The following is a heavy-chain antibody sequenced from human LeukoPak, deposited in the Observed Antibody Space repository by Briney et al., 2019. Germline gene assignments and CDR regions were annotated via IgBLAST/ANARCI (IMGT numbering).Heavy chain of an antibody. J-gene: IGHJ4*02. Sequence: GGSLRLSCAAPGFTVSSNYMSWVRQAPGKGLEWVPVIYSGGSTYYADSVKGRFTISRDNSKNTLYLQMNSLRAEDTAIYYCAKDRSISSWYYFDYWGQGTLVTVSS. D-gene: IGHD6-13*01. V-gene: IGHV3-53*01. CDR1: GFTVSSNY. CDR2: IYSGGST. CDR3: AKDRSISSWYYFDY.